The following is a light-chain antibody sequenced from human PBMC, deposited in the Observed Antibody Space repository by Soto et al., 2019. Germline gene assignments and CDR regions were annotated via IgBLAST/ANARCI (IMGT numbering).Light chain of an antibody. CDR3: QQRSNWLFT. J-gene: IGKJ3*01. CDR2: DAS. Sequence: EIVLTQSPATLSLSPGERATLSCRASQSVSSYLGWYQQKPGQAPRLLIYDASNRATGIPARFSGSGSGTDFTLTIISLEPEDFVVYYCQQRSNWLFTFGPGTKVDIK. CDR1: QSVSSY. V-gene: IGKV3-11*01.